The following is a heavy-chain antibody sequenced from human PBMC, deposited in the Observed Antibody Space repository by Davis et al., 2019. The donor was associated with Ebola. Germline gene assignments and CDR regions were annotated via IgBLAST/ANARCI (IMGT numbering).Heavy chain of an antibody. D-gene: IGHD1-26*01. CDR2: IYSSGTT. J-gene: IGHJ4*02. CDR1: GGSISSSY. CDR3: ARGPRYSANYYDFDY. Sequence: PSETLSLTCTVSGGSISSSYWSWIRQSPGKGLEWIGYIYSSGTTDYNPSLKSRVTISVDTSKNQFFLILNSVTAADTAVYYCARGPRYSANYYDFDYWGQGTLVTVSS. V-gene: IGHV4-59*01.